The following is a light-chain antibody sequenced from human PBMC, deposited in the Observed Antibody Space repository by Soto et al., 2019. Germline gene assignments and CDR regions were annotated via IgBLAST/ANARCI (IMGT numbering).Light chain of an antibody. CDR1: QDIAIY. CDR3: QQLLDSPIT. J-gene: IGKJ5*01. Sequence: IQWTQSPSSLSASVGDIVTITCRASQDIAIYLAWYHQKPGEAPKLLIYAASTLYGGVPSRFSGSGSGTDLAITITSLQAEDFATYYCQQLLDSPITFGQGTRLEIK. CDR2: AAS. V-gene: IGKV1-9*01.